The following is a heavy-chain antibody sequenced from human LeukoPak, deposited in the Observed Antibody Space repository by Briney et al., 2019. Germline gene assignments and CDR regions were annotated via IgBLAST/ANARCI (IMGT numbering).Heavy chain of an antibody. J-gene: IGHJ3*02. Sequence: PSETLSLTCTVSGGSISSYYWSWIRQPPGKGLEWIGYIYYSGSTNYNPSLKGRVTISVDTSKNQFSLKLSSVTAADTAVYYCARDDTVKDAFDIWGQGTMVTVSS. V-gene: IGHV4-59*01. CDR3: ARDDTVKDAFDI. D-gene: IGHD4-17*01. CDR2: IYYSGST. CDR1: GGSISSYY.